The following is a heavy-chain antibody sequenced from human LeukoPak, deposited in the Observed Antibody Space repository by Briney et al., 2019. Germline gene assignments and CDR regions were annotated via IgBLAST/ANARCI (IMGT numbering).Heavy chain of an antibody. CDR2: ISSSSTYI. Sequence: GGSLRLSCAASGFTFSSYEMNWVRQAPGKGLEWVSSISSSSTYIYYADSMKGRFTISRDNAKNSLYLQMNSLRAEDTAVYYCARAGVWDYDDSSGYHNGAFDIWGQGTMVTVSS. D-gene: IGHD3-22*01. V-gene: IGHV3-21*04. CDR3: ARAGVWDYDDSSGYHNGAFDI. J-gene: IGHJ3*02. CDR1: GFTFSSYE.